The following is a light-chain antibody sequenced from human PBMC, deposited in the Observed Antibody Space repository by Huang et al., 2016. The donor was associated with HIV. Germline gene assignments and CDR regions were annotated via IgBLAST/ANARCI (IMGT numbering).Light chain of an antibody. Sequence: DIHLTQSPTSLSASVGDRVIITCRANQSITSYLNWYQQKPGKAPNLLISAASNLQSGVPPRFSGSGSGIDFALTISSLQPEDFDTYYCQQSYSSPWTFGQGTKVEI. CDR1: QSITSY. J-gene: IGKJ1*01. CDR3: QQSYSSPWT. CDR2: AAS. V-gene: IGKV1-39*01.